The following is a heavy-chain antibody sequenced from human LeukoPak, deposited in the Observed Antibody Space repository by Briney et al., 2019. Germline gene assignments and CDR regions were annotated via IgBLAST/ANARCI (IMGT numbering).Heavy chain of an antibody. J-gene: IGHJ4*02. V-gene: IGHV3-7*01. CDR2: IKQDGSEK. Sequence: GGSLRLSCAASGFTFSSYWMSWVRQAPGKGLEWVANIKQDGSEKYYVDSVKGRFTISRDNAKNSLYLQMNSLRAEDTAVYYCAKDQLTYYFDSSGYYPLAYWGQGTLVTVSS. D-gene: IGHD3-22*01. CDR3: AKDQLTYYFDSSGYYPLAY. CDR1: GFTFSSYW.